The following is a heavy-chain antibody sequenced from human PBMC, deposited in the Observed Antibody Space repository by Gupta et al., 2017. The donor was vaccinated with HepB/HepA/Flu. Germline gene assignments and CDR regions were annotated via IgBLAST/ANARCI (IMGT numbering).Heavy chain of an antibody. CDR3: AKPIVLMVYAIDY. Sequence: EVQLLESGGGLVQPGGSLRLSCAASGFSFSDYAMNWVRQAPGKGLEWVSGISGMAVTTYYADSVKGRFTISRDNAKNTLFLQMNSVRAEDTAIYYCAKPIVLMVYAIDYWGQGTLVTVSS. V-gene: IGHV3-23*01. D-gene: IGHD2-8*01. J-gene: IGHJ4*02. CDR1: GFSFSDYA. CDR2: ISGMAVTT.